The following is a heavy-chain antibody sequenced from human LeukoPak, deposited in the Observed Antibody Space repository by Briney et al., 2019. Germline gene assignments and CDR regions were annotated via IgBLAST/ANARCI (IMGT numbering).Heavy chain of an antibody. V-gene: IGHV3-30*04. CDR2: ISYDGSNK. D-gene: IGHD3-10*01. Sequence: GGSLRLSCAASGFTFSSYAMHWVRQAPGKGLEWVAVISYDGSNKYYADSVKGRFTISRDNSKNTLYLQMNSLRAEDTAVYHCARDRPPGSGSSIYPSDAFDIWGQGTMVTVSS. J-gene: IGHJ3*02. CDR3: ARDRPPGSGSSIYPSDAFDI. CDR1: GFTFSSYA.